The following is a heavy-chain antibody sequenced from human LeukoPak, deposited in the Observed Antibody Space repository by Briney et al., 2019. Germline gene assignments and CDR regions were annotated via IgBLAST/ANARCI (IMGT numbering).Heavy chain of an antibody. CDR2: IYYTGST. J-gene: IGHJ4*02. CDR3: ARDDSSGSQLSR. Sequence: SETLSHTCTASGGSITNTNDYWGWVRQSPGKGLEWIGYIYYTGSTNYNPSLNSRVTISVDTSKNQFSLKLNSVTPADTAVYFCARDDSSGSQLSRWGQGTLVTVSS. CDR1: GGSITNTNDY. V-gene: IGHV4-61*01. D-gene: IGHD3-22*01.